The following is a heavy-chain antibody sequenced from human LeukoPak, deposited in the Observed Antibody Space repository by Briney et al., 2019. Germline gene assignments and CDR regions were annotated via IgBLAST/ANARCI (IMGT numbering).Heavy chain of an antibody. D-gene: IGHD6-19*01. CDR3: ATRGTDSGWDFDY. V-gene: IGHV4-59*10. CDR2: IYTSGST. J-gene: IGHJ4*02. CDR1: GESMSSYY. Sequence: PSETLSLTCDVYGESMSSYYWSWIRQPAGKGLEWIGQIYTSGSTNYKPSLKSRVTMSVDTSKNQLSLELTSVTAADTAVYYCATRGTDSGWDFDYWGQGTLVTVSS.